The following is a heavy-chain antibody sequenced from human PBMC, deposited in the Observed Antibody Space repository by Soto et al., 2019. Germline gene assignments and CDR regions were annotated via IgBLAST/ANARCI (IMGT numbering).Heavy chain of an antibody. V-gene: IGHV4-30-2*01. CDR1: DGSITTTGYS. J-gene: IGHJ6*02. CDR3: ASRPFYYYGLDV. CDR2: VYHTGNA. Sequence: PLSHTCPVADGSITTTGYSWSRIRQPPGKALEWIGYVYHTGNAYPKPSLKSRVTISLDRSKNQFSLKMTSVTAADTALYYCASRPFYYYGLDVWGQGTTVPVSS.